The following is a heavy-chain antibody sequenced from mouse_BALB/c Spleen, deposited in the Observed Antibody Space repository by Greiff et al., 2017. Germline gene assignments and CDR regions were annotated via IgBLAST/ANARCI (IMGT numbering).Heavy chain of an antibody. CDR1: GYTFTSYW. D-gene: IGHD3-1*01. V-gene: IGHV1-7*01. CDR2: INPSTGYT. J-gene: IGHJ3*01. CDR3: ARARWFAY. Sequence: VQLQQSGAELAKPGASVKMSCKASGYTFTSYWMHWVKQRPGQGLEWIGYINPSTGYTEYNQKFKDKATLTADKSSSTAYMQLSSLTSEDSAVYYCARARWFAYWGQGTLVTVSA.